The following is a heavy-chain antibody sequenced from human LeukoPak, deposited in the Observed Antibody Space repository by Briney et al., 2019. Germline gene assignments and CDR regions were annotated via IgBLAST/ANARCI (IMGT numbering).Heavy chain of an antibody. CDR2: ISYDGSNK. J-gene: IGHJ4*02. Sequence: GGSLRLSCAASGFTFSSYAMHWVRQAPGKGLEWVAVISYDGSNKYYADSVKGRFTISRDISKNTLYLQMNSLRAGDTAAYYCAKDFYGSSGYYWDYWGQGTLVTVSS. V-gene: IGHV3-30-3*01. CDR3: AKDFYGSSGYYWDY. CDR1: GFTFSSYA. D-gene: IGHD3-22*01.